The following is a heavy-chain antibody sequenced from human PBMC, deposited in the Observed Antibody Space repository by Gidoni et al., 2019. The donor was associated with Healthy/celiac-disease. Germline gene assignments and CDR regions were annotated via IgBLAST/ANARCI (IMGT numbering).Heavy chain of an antibody. Sequence: QVQLVESGGGVVQPGRSLRLSCAASGFTFSSSAMHWVRQAPGKGLEWVAVISYDGSNKYYADSVKGRFTISRDNSKNTLYLQMNSLRAEDTAVYYCARDPFTYLQQLVREPWFDPWGQGTLVAVSS. CDR2: ISYDGSNK. CDR1: GFTFSSSA. CDR3: ARDPFTYLQQLVREPWFDP. V-gene: IGHV3-30*01. D-gene: IGHD6-13*01. J-gene: IGHJ5*02.